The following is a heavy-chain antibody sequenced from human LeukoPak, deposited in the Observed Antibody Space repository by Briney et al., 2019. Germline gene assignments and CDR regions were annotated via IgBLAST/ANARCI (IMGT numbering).Heavy chain of an antibody. D-gene: IGHD3-3*01. J-gene: IGHJ6*03. CDR2: IYYSGST. V-gene: IGHV4-59*01. Sequence: PSETLSLTCTVSGGSISSYYWSWIRQPPGKGLEWIGYIYYSGSTNYNPSLKSRVTISVDTSKNQFSLKLSSVTAADTAVYYCARGRFLEWLPRGYYMDVWGKGTTVTVSS. CDR3: ARGRFLEWLPRGYYMDV. CDR1: GGSISSYY.